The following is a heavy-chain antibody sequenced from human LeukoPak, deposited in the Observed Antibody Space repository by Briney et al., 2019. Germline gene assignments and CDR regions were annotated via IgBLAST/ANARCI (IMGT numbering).Heavy chain of an antibody. CDR2: INNDGSST. J-gene: IGHJ3*02. Sequence: RGSLRLSCAASGFTFSSYWMHWVRQAPGKGLVWVSRINNDGSSTSYADSVKGRFTISRDNAKNTLYLQMNSLRAEDTAVYYCARDPTSSWETAFDIWGQGTMVTVSS. D-gene: IGHD1-26*01. V-gene: IGHV3-74*01. CDR3: ARDPTSSWETAFDI. CDR1: GFTFSSYW.